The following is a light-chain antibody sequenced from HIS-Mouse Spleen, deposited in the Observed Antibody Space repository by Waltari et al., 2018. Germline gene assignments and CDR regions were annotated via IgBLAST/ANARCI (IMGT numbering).Light chain of an antibody. V-gene: IGLV2-23*01. CDR1: SSAVGRYNL. CDR2: EGT. Sequence: QSALTPPAPASGSPGQSITLSCPGTSSAVGRYNLVSWYHQHPGKDPKLLLYEGTKRPAGVSSRFSGAKSANTASRTISGLQAEDEAEYYCCSYAGSSTYVGFGGGTKLTVL. J-gene: IGLJ2*01. CDR3: CSYAGSSTYVG.